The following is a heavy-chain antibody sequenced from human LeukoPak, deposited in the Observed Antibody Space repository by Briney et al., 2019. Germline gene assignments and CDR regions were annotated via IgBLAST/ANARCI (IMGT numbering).Heavy chain of an antibody. CDR1: GGSISSGGYY. CDR2: IYYSGST. D-gene: IGHD4-17*01. Sequence: SETLSLTCTVSGGSISSGGYYWSWIRQHPGKGLEWIGYIYYSGSTNYNPSLKSRVTISVDTSKNQFSLKLSSATAADTAVYYCARVSYGDYEYYFDYWGQGTLVTVSS. J-gene: IGHJ4*02. CDR3: ARVSYGDYEYYFDY. V-gene: IGHV4-61*08.